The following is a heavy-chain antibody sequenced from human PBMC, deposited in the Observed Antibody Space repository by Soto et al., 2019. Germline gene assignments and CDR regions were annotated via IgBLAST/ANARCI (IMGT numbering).Heavy chain of an antibody. J-gene: IGHJ4*02. V-gene: IGHV4-34*01. CDR1: GGSFSGYY. D-gene: IGHD4-17*01. Sequence: QVQLQQWGAGLLKPSETLSLTCAVYGGSFSGYYWSWIRQPPGKGLEWIGEINHSGSTNYNPSLKSRVTISVDTSKNQFSLKLSSVTAADTAVYYCARGPTMDYGDYLDFDYWGQGTLVTVSS. CDR2: INHSGST. CDR3: ARGPTMDYGDYLDFDY.